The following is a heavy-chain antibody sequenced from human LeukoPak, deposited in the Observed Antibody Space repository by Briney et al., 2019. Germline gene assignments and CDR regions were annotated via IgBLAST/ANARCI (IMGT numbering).Heavy chain of an antibody. CDR3: FVSSTSGYYFDY. J-gene: IGHJ4*02. D-gene: IGHD2-2*01. CDR2: IRYDGSNK. CDR1: GFTFSSYG. Sequence: GSLRLSCAASGFTFSSYGMHWVRQAPGKGLEWVAFIRYDGSNKYYADSVKGRFTISRDNSKNTLYLQMNSLRAEDTAVYYCFVSSTSGYYFDYWGQGTLVTVSS. V-gene: IGHV3-30*02.